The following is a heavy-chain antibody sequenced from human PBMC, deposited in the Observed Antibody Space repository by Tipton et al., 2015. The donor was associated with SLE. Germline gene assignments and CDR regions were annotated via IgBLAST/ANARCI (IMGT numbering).Heavy chain of an antibody. J-gene: IGHJ3*02. CDR3: ARRIEMATAHDAFDI. Sequence: TLSLTCAVYGGSLSGSYWSWIRQPPGKGLEWIGYIYYSGSTNYNPSLKSRVTISVDTSKNQFSLKLSSVTAADTAVYYCARRIEMATAHDAFDIWGQGTMVTVSS. CDR2: IYYSGST. CDR1: GGSLSGSY. V-gene: IGHV4-59*12. D-gene: IGHD5-24*01.